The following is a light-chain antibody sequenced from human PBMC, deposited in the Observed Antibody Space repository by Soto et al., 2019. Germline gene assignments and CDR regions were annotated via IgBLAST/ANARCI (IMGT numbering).Light chain of an antibody. CDR1: QSILYNSNNRNY. CDR3: QQYYSAPLT. J-gene: IGKJ3*01. Sequence: DIVMTQSPDSLAVSLGERATINCRSSQSILYNSNNRNYLAWYQQKPGQPPKLLLFWASTRESGVPDRFSGSGSGTDFTLTISSLQAEDVAVYYCQQYYSAPLTFGPGTKVDIK. CDR2: WAS. V-gene: IGKV4-1*01.